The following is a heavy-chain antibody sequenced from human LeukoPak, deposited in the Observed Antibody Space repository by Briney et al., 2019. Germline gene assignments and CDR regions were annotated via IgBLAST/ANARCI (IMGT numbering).Heavy chain of an antibody. CDR1: GFTFSNYW. D-gene: IGHD6-19*01. Sequence: GGSLRLSCAASGFTFSNYWMYWVRQAPGKGLVWVSRINSVGSNTGYADSVKGRFTISRDNAKNSLYLQMNSLRAEDTAVYYCARGDRSSGWYYFDYWGQGTLVTVSS. CDR2: INSVGSNT. CDR3: ARGDRSSGWYYFDY. V-gene: IGHV3-74*01. J-gene: IGHJ4*02.